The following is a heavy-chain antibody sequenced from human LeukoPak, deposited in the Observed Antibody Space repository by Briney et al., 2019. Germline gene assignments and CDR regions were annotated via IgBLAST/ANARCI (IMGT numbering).Heavy chain of an antibody. V-gene: IGHV3-33*01. J-gene: IGHJ5*02. CDR2: IWYDGSNK. CDR3: ARDVLWLDNWFDP. D-gene: IGHD6-19*01. CDR1: GFTFSSYG. Sequence: GGSLRLSCAASGFTFSSYGMHWVRQAPGKGLEWVAVIWYDGSNKYYADSVKGRFTISRDNSKNTLYLQMNSLRAEDTAVYYCARDVLWLDNWFDPWGQGTLVTVSS.